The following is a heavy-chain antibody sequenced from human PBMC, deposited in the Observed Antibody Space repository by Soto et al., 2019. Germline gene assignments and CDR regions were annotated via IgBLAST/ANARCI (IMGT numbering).Heavy chain of an antibody. J-gene: IGHJ6*02. CDR2: ITSSGCYT. V-gene: IGHV3-11*05. Sequence: QVQLVESGGGLVKPGGSLRLSCAASGLTFSDYYMSWIRQAPGKGLEWVSYITSSGCYTKYSGSVQGRFTISRDNTQNSLFLQMNSLRDEDTAAYYCARELDGIDVWGQGTTVTVS. CDR1: GLTFSDYY. CDR3: ARELDGIDV.